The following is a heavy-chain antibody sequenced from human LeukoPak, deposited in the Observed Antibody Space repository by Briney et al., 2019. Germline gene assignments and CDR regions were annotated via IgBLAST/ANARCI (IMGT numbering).Heavy chain of an antibody. CDR3: AKDLRSTPRSGLDY. V-gene: IGHV3-23*01. Sequence: GGSLRLSCAASGFTFSSYAMGGVRQAPGKGLGGVQGISGSGGSTYYADSVKGRFTISRDNSKNTLYLQMNSLRAEDTAVYYCAKDLRSTPRSGLDYWGQGTLVTVSS. D-gene: IGHD3-3*01. CDR2: ISGSGGST. J-gene: IGHJ4*02. CDR1: GFTFSSYA.